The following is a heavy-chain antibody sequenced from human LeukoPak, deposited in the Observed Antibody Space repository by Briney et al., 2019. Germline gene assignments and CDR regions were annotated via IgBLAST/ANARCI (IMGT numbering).Heavy chain of an antibody. CDR2: ISSSSSTI. V-gene: IGHV3-48*01. J-gene: IGHJ4*02. CDR1: GFTFSSYS. CDR3: ARPNCSGGSCPIDY. D-gene: IGHD2-15*01. Sequence: GGSLRLSCAASGFTFSSYSMNWVRQAPGKGLELVSYISSSSSTIYYADSVKGRFTISRDNAKNSLYLQMNSLRAEDTAVYYCARPNCSGGSCPIDYWGQGTLVTVSS.